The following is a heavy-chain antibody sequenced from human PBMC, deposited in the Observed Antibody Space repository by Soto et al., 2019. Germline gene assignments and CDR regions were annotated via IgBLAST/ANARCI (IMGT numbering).Heavy chain of an antibody. J-gene: IGHJ4*02. V-gene: IGHV4-39*01. CDR3: ARHHLKHRGWFSY. Sequence: QLQLQESAPGLVKPSETLSLTCTVSSYSISSSSYYWGCIRQPPEKGLECMGSLYYTGSTHSNPSLNSPVTIAVDTAKNHLSLKLSSVTDAYTSVYYCARHHLKHRGWFSYWGQGTLLTVSS. D-gene: IGHD3-10*01. CDR2: LYYTGST. CDR1: SYSISSSSYY.